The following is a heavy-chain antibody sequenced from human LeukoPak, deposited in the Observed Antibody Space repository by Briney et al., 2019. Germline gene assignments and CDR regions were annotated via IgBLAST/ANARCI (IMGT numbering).Heavy chain of an antibody. CDR3: ARSIAVPAVNRFDP. CDR1: GGSISSGGYS. V-gene: IGHV4-30-4*07. Sequence: SQTLSLTCAVSGGSISSGGYSWSWIRQPPGKGLQWIGYIYYSGSTYYNPSLKSRVTISVDTSKNQFSLKLSSVTAADTAVYYCARSIAVPAVNRFDPWGQGTLVTVSS. J-gene: IGHJ5*02. CDR2: IYYSGST. D-gene: IGHD2-2*01.